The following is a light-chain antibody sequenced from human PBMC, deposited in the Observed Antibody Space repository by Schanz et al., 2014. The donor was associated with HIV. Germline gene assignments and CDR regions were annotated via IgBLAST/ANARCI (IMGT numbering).Light chain of an antibody. CDR1: SNDAGGHNY. CDR3: SSYTNINSWV. CDR2: EVT. Sequence: QSALTQPASVSGSPGQSITISCTGTSNDAGGHNYVSWFQQHPGRAPKLLIFEVTNRPSGIPNRFSGSKSGNTASLTISGLQAEDEADYYCSSYTNINSWVFGGGTKLTVL. J-gene: IGLJ3*02. V-gene: IGLV2-14*03.